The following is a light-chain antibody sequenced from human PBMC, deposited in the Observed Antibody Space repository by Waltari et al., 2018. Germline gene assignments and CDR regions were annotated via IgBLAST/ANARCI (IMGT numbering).Light chain of an antibody. CDR2: DAS. V-gene: IGKV3-11*01. J-gene: IGKJ4*01. CDR1: QSVSSY. Sequence: EIVLTQSPATLSLSPGERAPLPCRASQSVSSYLAWYQQKPGQAPRLLIYDASKRATGIPARFSGSGSGTDFTLTISSLEPEDFAVYYCQQRSSRPLTFGGGTKVEIK. CDR3: QQRSSRPLT.